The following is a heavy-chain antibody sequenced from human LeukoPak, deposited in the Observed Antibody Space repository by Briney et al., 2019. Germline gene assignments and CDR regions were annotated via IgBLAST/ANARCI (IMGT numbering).Heavy chain of an antibody. CDR2: ISSSGSTI. CDR3: ARVPHHGYGYFDY. Sequence: GGSLRLSCAASGFTFSSYEMNWVRQAPGKGLEWVSYISSSGSTIYYADSVKGRFTISRDNAKNSLYLQMNSLRAEDTAVYYCARVPHHGYGYFDYWGQGTLVTVSS. V-gene: IGHV3-48*03. J-gene: IGHJ4*02. CDR1: GFTFSSYE. D-gene: IGHD5-18*01.